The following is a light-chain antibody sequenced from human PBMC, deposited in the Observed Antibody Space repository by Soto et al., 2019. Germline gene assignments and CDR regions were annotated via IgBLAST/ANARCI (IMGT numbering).Light chain of an antibody. CDR2: DAS. V-gene: IGKV3-15*01. CDR3: QQYNTWPPKYT. CDR1: QSVKTY. J-gene: IGKJ2*01. Sequence: EIVMTQSPATLSVSPGGRATLSCRASQSVKTYLAWYQQRPGQPPRLLIYDASTRATGIPAMFSGSGSGTEFSLTISSLQAEDFAVYYCQQYNTWPPKYTFGQGTKLEIK.